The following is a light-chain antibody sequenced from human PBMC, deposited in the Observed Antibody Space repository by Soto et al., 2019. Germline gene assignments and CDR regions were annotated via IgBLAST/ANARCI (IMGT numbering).Light chain of an antibody. CDR3: QQYNSYRT. CDR1: QSISIW. J-gene: IGKJ1*01. V-gene: IGKV1-5*01. CDR2: DAS. Sequence: IQMTQSPSSLSASVGYRFTITCRARQSISIWLAWYQQKPGKAPKLLIYDASILESGVPSRFSGSGSGTEFTLTISSLQPDDYATYYCQQYNSYRTFGQGTKVDIK.